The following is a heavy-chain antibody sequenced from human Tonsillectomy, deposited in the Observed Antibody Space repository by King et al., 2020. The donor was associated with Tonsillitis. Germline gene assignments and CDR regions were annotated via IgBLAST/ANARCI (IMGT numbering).Heavy chain of an antibody. J-gene: IGHJ3*01. Sequence: VQLQESGGGLVQPGGSLRLSCAASGFTFNDYAMSWVRRAPGKGLEWVSTISGSGGNTYYADSVKGRFTISRDNSKNTLYLQMNSLGAEDTAVYYCAKTNYDFWSGFTAGAFDVWGQGAMVTVSS. CDR1: GFTFNDYA. CDR2: ISGSGGNT. CDR3: AKTNYDFWSGFTAGAFDV. V-gene: IGHV3-23*01. D-gene: IGHD3-3*01.